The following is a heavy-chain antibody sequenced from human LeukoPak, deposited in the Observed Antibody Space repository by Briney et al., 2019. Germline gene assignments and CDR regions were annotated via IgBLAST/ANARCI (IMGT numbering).Heavy chain of an antibody. CDR2: INPNSGGT. Sequence: WASVKVSCKASGYTFTVYYIHWVRQAPGQGLEWMGWINPNSGGTKYAQKFQGRVTMTRDTSISQAYMGLSRLRSDDTAVYYCAKGRVVAGTKSLTYNWLDPWGQGTLVTVSS. J-gene: IGHJ5*02. D-gene: IGHD6-19*01. V-gene: IGHV1-2*02. CDR3: AKGRVVAGTKSLTYNWLDP. CDR1: GYTFTVYY.